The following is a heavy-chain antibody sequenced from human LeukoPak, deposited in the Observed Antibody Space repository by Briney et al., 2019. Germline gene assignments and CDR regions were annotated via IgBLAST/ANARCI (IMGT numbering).Heavy chain of an antibody. J-gene: IGHJ4*02. CDR3: AINYGSGSCYDY. D-gene: IGHD3-10*01. V-gene: IGHV1-2*02. Sequence: ASVKVSCKASGYTFTGSYMHWVPQAPGQGLEWMGSINPNSGGTNYAQKFQGRVTMTRDTSISTAYMELSRLRSDDTAVYYCAINYGSGSCYDYWGQGTLVTVSS. CDR1: GYTFTGSY. CDR2: INPNSGGT.